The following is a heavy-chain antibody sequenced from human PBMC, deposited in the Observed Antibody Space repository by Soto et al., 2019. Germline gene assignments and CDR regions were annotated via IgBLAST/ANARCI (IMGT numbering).Heavy chain of an antibody. CDR2: ISDDGSNK. V-gene: IGHV3-30-3*01. J-gene: IGHJ6*02. D-gene: IGHD7-27*01. Sequence: QVQLVESGGGVVQPGRSLRLSCAASGFTFSNYAMHWVRQAPGKGLEWVAVISDDGSNKYYADSVKGRFTISRDNSKNTPYLQMNSPRAEDTAGYYSGTGGVTNWGQDYYYGMDVWGQGTTVTVSS. CDR1: GFTFSNYA. CDR3: GTGGVTNWGQDYYYGMDV.